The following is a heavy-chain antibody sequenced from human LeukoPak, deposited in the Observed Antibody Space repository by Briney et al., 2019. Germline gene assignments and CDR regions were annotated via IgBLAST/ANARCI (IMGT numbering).Heavy chain of an antibody. CDR2: IIPIFGTA. J-gene: IGHJ3*02. Sequence: GASVKVSCKASGGTFSSYAISWVRQAPGQGLEWMGGIIPIFGTANYAQKFQGRVTITTDESTSTAYMELRSLRSDDTAVYYCARFVPGCTSREPLDAFDIWGQGTMVTVSS. D-gene: IGHD2-2*01. CDR3: ARFVPGCTSREPLDAFDI. V-gene: IGHV1-69*05. CDR1: GGTFSSYA.